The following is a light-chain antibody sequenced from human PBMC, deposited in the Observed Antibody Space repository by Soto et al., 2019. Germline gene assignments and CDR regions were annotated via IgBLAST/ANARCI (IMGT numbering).Light chain of an antibody. CDR1: SSNIGTNF. CDR3: APWDDSLNGYV. V-gene: IGLV1-44*01. J-gene: IGLJ1*01. Sequence: QSVLTQPPSASGTPGQRVTISCSGSSSNIGTNFVYWYQHLPGTAPKLLIYSNNQRPSGVPARFSGSKSGTSASLAISGLQSEDEADYYCAPWDDSLNGYVFGTGTKVTVL. CDR2: SNN.